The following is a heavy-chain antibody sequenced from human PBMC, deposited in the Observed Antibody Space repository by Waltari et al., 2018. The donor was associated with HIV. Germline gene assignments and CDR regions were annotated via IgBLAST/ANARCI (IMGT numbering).Heavy chain of an antibody. CDR1: GFIFNSHR. J-gene: IGHJ5*02. Sequence: EVQLVESGGGPVKPGESLRRSCVTSGFIFNSHRMNWVRQATGKGPELVSSISSSGNFKHYADSVKGRFTISRDNTENSLYLQMNGLRAEDTAIYYCARDSRGSTWSLNWFDPWGQGTLVTVSS. D-gene: IGHD6-6*01. CDR3: ARDSRGSTWSLNWFDP. CDR2: ISSSGNFK. V-gene: IGHV3-21*02.